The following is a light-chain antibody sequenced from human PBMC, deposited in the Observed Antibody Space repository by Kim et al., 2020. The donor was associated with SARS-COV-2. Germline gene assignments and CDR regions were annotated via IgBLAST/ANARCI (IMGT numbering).Light chain of an antibody. CDR1: SSDVGGYNR. Sequence: QSVLTQPPSVSGSPGQSVTISCTGSSSDVGGYNRVSWFQQPPGTAPRVIIYEVYKRPSGVPDRFSGAKSGNTASLTISGLQADDEADYYCSSFINSNTVIFGGGTKVTVL. J-gene: IGLJ2*01. V-gene: IGLV2-18*02. CDR3: SSFINSNTVI. CDR2: EVY.